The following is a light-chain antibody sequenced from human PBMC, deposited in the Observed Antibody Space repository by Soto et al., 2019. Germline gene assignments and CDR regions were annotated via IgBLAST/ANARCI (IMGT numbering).Light chain of an antibody. J-gene: IGKJ4*01. CDR3: QQRSDWPST. CDR1: QSVGSY. V-gene: IGKV3-11*01. CDR2: DAS. Sequence: EIVLTQSPVTLSLSPGERATLSCRASQSVGSYFAWYQQKPGQAPRLLIYDASSRATGIPARFSGSGSGTDFTLTISSLEPEDFAVYYCQQRSDWPSTFGGGTRVVIK.